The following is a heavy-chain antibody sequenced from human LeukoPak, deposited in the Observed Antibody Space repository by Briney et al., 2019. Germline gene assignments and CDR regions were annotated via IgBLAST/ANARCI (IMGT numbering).Heavy chain of an antibody. CDR3: ARGSSSGSLPFDY. Sequence: SETVSLTCTVYGYSISCGYYWGWIRQPPGEGLEWIRSIYYSGSTYYNPSLKSRVTIAVDTSKNQFSLKLSSVTAADTPVYYCARGSSSGSLPFDYWGQGTLVTVSS. V-gene: IGHV4-38-2*02. CDR2: IYYSGST. J-gene: IGHJ4*02. CDR1: GYSISCGYY. D-gene: IGHD6-19*01.